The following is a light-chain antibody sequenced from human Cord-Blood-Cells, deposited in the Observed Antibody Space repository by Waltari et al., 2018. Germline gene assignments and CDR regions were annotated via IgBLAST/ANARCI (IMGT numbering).Light chain of an antibody. CDR2: LGS. J-gene: IGKJ2*01. V-gene: IGKV2-28*01. Sequence: DIVMTQSPLSLPVTPGEPDSISCSSRQSLLHSNGYNYLDWYLQKPGQSPQLLIYLGSNRASGVPDRFSGSGSGTDFTLKISRVEAEDVGVYYCMQALQTPYTFGQGTKLEIK. CDR1: QSLLHSNGYNY. CDR3: MQALQTPYT.